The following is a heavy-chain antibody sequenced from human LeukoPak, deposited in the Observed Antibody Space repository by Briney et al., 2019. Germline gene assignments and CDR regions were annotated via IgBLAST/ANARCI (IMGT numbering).Heavy chain of an antibody. CDR3: ARGSIRRGELGVRHWYYGLDV. D-gene: IGHD1-26*01. Sequence: GSLRLSCAASGFSFGSYWMHWVRQAPGQGLVWVSRIDSDGSITTYADAVKGRFTISRDNAKNTLYLQMNSLRSEDTAVYYCARGSIRRGELGVRHWYYGLDVWGQGTTVIVSS. J-gene: IGHJ6*02. V-gene: IGHV3-74*01. CDR2: IDSDGSIT. CDR1: GFSFGSYW.